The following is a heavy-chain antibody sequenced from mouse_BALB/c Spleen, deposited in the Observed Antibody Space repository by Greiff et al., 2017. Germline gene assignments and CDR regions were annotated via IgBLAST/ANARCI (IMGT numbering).Heavy chain of an antibody. J-gene: IGHJ3*01. D-gene: IGHD4-1*01. CDR1: GYSFTSYK. CDR3: ARGIWDY. CDR2: INPSSGYT. V-gene: IGHV1S26*01. Sequence: QVQLQQSGPELVKPGASVKMSCKASGYSFTSYKMHWVKQRPGKGLEWIGYINPSSGYTNYNQKFKGKATLTADKSSSTAYMHLSSLTSEDSAVYYCARGIWDYWGQGTPVTVSA.